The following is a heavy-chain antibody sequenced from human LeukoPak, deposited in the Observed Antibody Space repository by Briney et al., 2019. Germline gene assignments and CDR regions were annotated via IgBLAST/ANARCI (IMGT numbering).Heavy chain of an antibody. CDR2: INHSGST. J-gene: IGHJ4*02. CDR1: GGSFSGYY. V-gene: IGHV4-34*01. CDR3: ASRSRPSGLDY. Sequence: PSETPSLTCAVYGGSFSGYYWSWIRQPPGKGLEWIGEINHSGSTNYNPSLKSRVTISVDTSKNQFSLKLSSVTAADTAVYYCASRSRPSGLDYWGQGTLVTVSS.